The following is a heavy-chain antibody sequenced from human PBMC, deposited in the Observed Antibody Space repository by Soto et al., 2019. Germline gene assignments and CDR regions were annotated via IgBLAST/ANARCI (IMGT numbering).Heavy chain of an antibody. CDR2: ISAGGNLI. CDR1: GFIFSNHA. V-gene: IGHV3-23*01. CDR3: AKRQGIGAAAKNFDF. D-gene: IGHD6-13*01. J-gene: IGHJ4*02. Sequence: EVQLLESGGGLVPPGGSLRLSCAASGFIFSNHAISWVRQVPGKGLEWVSGISAGGNLIYYADSVRGRFTMSRDNSTNMLYLQMNSLRAEDTAVYFCAKRQGIGAAAKNFDFWGQGARVTVSS.